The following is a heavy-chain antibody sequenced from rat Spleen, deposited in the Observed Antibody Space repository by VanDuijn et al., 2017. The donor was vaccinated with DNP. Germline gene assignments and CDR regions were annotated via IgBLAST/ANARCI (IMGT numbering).Heavy chain of an antibody. CDR3: ATHTTTGSAFDY. J-gene: IGHJ2*01. CDR2: IIYDGTRT. CDR1: GFTFSNYD. D-gene: IGHD1-11*01. Sequence: EVQLVESGGGLVQPGRSLKLSCAASGFTFSNYDMAWVRRAPTKGLEWVATIIYDGTRTFYRDSVKGRFTISRDNAKSTLYLQMDSLRSEDTATYYCATHTTTGSAFDYWGQGVMVTVSS. V-gene: IGHV5S10*01.